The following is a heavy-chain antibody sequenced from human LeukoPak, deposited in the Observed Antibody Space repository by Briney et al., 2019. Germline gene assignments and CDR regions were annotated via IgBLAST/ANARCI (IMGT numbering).Heavy chain of an antibody. J-gene: IGHJ6*02. D-gene: IGHD3-22*01. CDR3: ARVRISMIVVAYGMDV. CDR1: GGSFSGYY. Sequence: SETLSLTCAVYGGSFSGYYWSWIRQPPGKGLEWIGKINHSGSTNYNPSLKSRVTISVDTSKNQFSLKLSSVTAADTAVYYCARVRISMIVVAYGMDVWGQGTMVTVSS. CDR2: INHSGST. V-gene: IGHV4-34*01.